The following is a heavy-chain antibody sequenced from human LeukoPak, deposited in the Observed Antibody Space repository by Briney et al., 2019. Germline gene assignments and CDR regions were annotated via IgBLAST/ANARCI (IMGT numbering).Heavy chain of an antibody. D-gene: IGHD5-24*01. CDR1: GGSINSYY. Sequence: SETLSLTCTVSGGSINSYYWSWVRQPPGKGLEWIGYIYYSGSTNYNPSLKSRVTISVDTSKNQFSLKLSSATAADTAVYYCARARDGYNSGAEYWGQGTLVTVSS. CDR3: ARARDGYNSGAEY. V-gene: IGHV4-59*01. J-gene: IGHJ4*02. CDR2: IYYSGST.